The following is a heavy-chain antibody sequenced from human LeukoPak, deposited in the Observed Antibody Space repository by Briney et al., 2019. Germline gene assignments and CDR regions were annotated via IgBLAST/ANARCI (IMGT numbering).Heavy chain of an antibody. CDR2: INHSGST. D-gene: IGHD3-10*01. Sequence: KPSETLSLTCAVYGGSFSGYYWSWIRQPPGKGLEWIGEINHSGSTNYNPSLKSRVTISVDTSKNQFSLKLSSVTAADTAVYYCARWVGSGSYYNEYYFDYWGQGTLVTVSS. CDR3: ARWVGSGSYYNEYYFDY. J-gene: IGHJ4*02. V-gene: IGHV4-34*01. CDR1: GGSFSGYY.